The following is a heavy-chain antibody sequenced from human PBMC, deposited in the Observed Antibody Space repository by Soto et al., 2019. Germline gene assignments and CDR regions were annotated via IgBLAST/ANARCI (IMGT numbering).Heavy chain of an antibody. CDR1: GGSFSCYY. V-gene: IGHV4-34*01. Sequence: SETLSLTCAVYGGSFSCYYWSGIRQPPGKGLEWIGEINHSGSTNYNPSLKSRVTISVDTSKNQFSLKLSSVTAADTAVYYCARFYCGGDCYLPYYYYYGMDVWGQGTTVTFSS. D-gene: IGHD2-21*02. J-gene: IGHJ6*02. CDR2: INHSGST. CDR3: ARFYCGGDCYLPYYYYYGMDV.